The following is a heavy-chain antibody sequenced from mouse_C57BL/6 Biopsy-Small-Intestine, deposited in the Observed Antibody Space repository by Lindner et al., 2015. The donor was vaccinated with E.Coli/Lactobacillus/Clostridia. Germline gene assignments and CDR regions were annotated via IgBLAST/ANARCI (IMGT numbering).Heavy chain of an antibody. CDR1: GYTFTSYG. Sequence: VQLQESGAELARPGASVKLSCKASGYTFTSYGISWVKQGTGQGLEWIGEIYPRSGNTYYNEKFKGKATLTADKSSSTAYMELRSLTSEDSAVYFCARKSITTVVATDAYWGQGTLVTVSA. CDR3: ARKSITTVVATDAY. CDR2: IYPRSGNT. D-gene: IGHD1-1*01. V-gene: IGHV1-81*01. J-gene: IGHJ3*01.